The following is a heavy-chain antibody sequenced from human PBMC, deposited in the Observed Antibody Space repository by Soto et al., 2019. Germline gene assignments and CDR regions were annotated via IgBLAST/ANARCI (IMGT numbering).Heavy chain of an antibody. Sequence: QLQLQESGPRLVKPSETLSLTCTVSGGSITSSGYYWGYIRQPPGKGLEWIASIYYSGSTYFNPSLKSRVTISVDTSKNQFSLDLSSVTAADTAVYYCMRDSGNYRTSNWGQGILVTVSS. CDR2: IYYSGST. D-gene: IGHD1-26*01. CDR3: MRDSGNYRTSN. CDR1: GGSITSSGYY. V-gene: IGHV4-39*01. J-gene: IGHJ4*02.